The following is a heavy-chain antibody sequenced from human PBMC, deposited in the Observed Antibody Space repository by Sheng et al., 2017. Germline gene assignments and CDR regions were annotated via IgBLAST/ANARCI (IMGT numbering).Heavy chain of an antibody. D-gene: IGHD5-18*01. CDR3: AHTGYNSTVGQFEY. CDR1: GGTFSGYA. J-gene: IGHJ4*02. V-gene: IGHV1-69*13. Sequence: QVQLVQFGAEVKKPGSSVKVSCKASGGTFSGYAVNWVRQAPGQGLEWMGGILLISATADYKQKFQGRVTITADESTATAYMELSGLTSEDTAVYYCAHTGYNSTVGQFEYWGQGTLVTVSS. CDR2: ILLISATA.